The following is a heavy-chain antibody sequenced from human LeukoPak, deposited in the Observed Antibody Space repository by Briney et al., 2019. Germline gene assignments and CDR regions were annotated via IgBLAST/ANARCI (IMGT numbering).Heavy chain of an antibody. J-gene: IGHJ4*02. V-gene: IGHV3-21*01. CDR2: ISSSSSYI. D-gene: IGHD6-6*01. Sequence: GGSLRLSCAASGFTFSTFAMIWVRQPPGKGLEWVSSISSSSSYIYYADSVKGRFTISRDNAKNSLYLQMNSLRAEDTAVYYCARAISSSAGLDYWGQGTLVTVSS. CDR3: ARAISSSAGLDY. CDR1: GFTFSTFA.